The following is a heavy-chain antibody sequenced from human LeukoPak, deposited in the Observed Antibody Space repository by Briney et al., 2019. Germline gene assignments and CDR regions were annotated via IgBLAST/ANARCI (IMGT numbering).Heavy chain of an antibody. D-gene: IGHD1-26*01. V-gene: IGHV4-39*01. J-gene: IGHJ5*02. CDR3: ARLWSIVGANWFDP. Sequence: SETLSLTCTVSGGSISSSSYYWGWIRQPPGKGLEWIGSIYYSGSTYYNPSLKSRVTISVDTSKNQFSLKLSSVTAADTAVYYCARLWSIVGANWFDPWGEGPLVTVSS. CDR1: GGSISSSSYY. CDR2: IYYSGST.